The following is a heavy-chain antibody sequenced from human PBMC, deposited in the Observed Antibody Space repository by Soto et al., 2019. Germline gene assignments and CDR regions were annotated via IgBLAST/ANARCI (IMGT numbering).Heavy chain of an antibody. D-gene: IGHD6-13*01. CDR2: IYYSGST. V-gene: IGHV4-31*03. J-gene: IGHJ5*02. CDR1: GGSISSGGYY. CDR3: ARGRAAAGSNWFDP. Sequence: LSLTCTVSGGSISSGGYYWSWIRQHPGKGLEWIGYIYYSGSTYYNPSLKSRVTISVDTSKNQFSLKLSSVTAADTAVYYCARGRAAAGSNWFDPWGQGTLVTVSS.